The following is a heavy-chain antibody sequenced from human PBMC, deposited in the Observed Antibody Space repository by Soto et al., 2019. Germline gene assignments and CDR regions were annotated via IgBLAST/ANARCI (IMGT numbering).Heavy chain of an antibody. CDR1: GFTFSSYW. D-gene: IGHD3-9*01. V-gene: IGHV3-7*03. J-gene: IGHJ4*02. CDR3: ARIAHYDILTGYYGYFDY. Sequence: GGSLRLSCAASGFTFSSYWMSWVRQAPGKGLEWVANIKHDGSDKYYVDSVKGRFTISRDDAKNSLYLQMNSLRAEDTAVYYCARIAHYDILTGYYGYFDYWGQGTLVTVSS. CDR2: IKHDGSDK.